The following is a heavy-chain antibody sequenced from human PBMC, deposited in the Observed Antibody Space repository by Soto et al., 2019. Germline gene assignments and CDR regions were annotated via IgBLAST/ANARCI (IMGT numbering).Heavy chain of an antibody. CDR1: GGSVSSATYS. Sequence: SETLSLTCTVSGGSVSSATYSWNWIRQPPGKGLEWIGNIYYSGSTNYNPSLKSRVTISVDTSKNQFSLKLRSVTAADTAVYYCARGDYDFWSGSPKNTRFDPWGQGTLVTVPQ. J-gene: IGHJ5*02. D-gene: IGHD3-3*01. CDR3: ARGDYDFWSGSPKNTRFDP. V-gene: IGHV4-61*01. CDR2: IYYSGST.